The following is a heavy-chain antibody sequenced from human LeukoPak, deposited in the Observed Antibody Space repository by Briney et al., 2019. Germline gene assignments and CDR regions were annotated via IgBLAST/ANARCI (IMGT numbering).Heavy chain of an antibody. CDR3: ARGYDSLDI. D-gene: IGHD3-3*01. V-gene: IGHV3-48*01. CDR2: ISSSSSTI. J-gene: IGHJ3*02. Sequence: GGSLRLSCAASGFTFSSYSMNWVRQAPGKGLEWVSYISSSSSTIYYADSVKGRFTISRDNAKNSLYLQMNSLRAEDTAVYYCARGYDSLDIWGQGTMVTVSS. CDR1: GFTFSSYS.